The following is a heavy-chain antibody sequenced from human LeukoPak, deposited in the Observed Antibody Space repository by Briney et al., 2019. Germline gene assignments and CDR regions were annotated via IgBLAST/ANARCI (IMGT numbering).Heavy chain of an antibody. CDR1: SGSISGYY. V-gene: IGHV4-59*01. CDR3: ARDLVGASFDY. Sequence: SETLSLTCTVSSGSISGYYWSWIRQPPGKGLEWVGYISYSGSTNYNPSLKSRVTISVDTSKNQFSLKLSSVTAADTAIYYCARDLVGASFDYWGQGTLVTVSS. CDR2: ISYSGST. J-gene: IGHJ4*02. D-gene: IGHD1-26*01.